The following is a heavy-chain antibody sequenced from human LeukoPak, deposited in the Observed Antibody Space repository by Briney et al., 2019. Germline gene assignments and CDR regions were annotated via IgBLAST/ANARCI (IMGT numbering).Heavy chain of an antibody. CDR2: IYHTGKT. J-gene: IGHJ3*02. CDR1: GGSIISSPYY. Sequence: SETLSLTCTVSGGSIISSPYYWVLIRQSPGKGLEWIGTIYHTGKTYYNPYLNSRVTMSLDTSKNQFSLKLIAMTAADTAIYYCVKTRTGGGAFDIWGQGTKVTVSS. CDR3: VKTRTGGGAFDI. V-gene: IGHV4-39*01. D-gene: IGHD7-27*01.